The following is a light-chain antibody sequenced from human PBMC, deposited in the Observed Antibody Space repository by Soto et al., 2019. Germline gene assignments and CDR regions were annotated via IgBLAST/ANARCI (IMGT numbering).Light chain of an antibody. CDR1: SSNIGTVYD. V-gene: IGLV1-40*01. CDR2: GNG. CDR3: QSYDSSLSAL. J-gene: IGLJ2*01. Sequence: QPVLTQPPSVSGAPGQRVTISCTGTSSNIGTVYDVHWYQQLPGTAPKLLIYGNGNRPSGVPDRFSGSKSGTSASLAITGLQAEDEAYYYCQSYDSSLSALFGGGTKVTVL.